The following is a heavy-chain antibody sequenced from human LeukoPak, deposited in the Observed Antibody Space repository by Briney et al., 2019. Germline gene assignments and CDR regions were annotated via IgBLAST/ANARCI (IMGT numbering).Heavy chain of an antibody. V-gene: IGHV1-69*13. D-gene: IGHD5-12*01. J-gene: IGHJ4*02. CDR1: GGTFSSYP. CDR3: ARNSRVASTSGLNY. CDR2: ITPIFGEA. Sequence: SVKVSCKVSGGTFSSYPISWVRQDPGQGLEWMGEITPIFGEAQNAEKFQGRVTITADEPTSTVYMELTSLRLDDTAMYYCARNSRVASTSGLNYWGQGTLVTVSS.